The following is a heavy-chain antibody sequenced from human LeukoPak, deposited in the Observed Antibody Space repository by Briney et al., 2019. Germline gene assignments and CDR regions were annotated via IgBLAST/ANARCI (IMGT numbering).Heavy chain of an antibody. CDR1: GFTFRSYG. CDR2: IRFDGSDK. V-gene: IGHV3-30*02. D-gene: IGHD6-19*01. J-gene: IGHJ4*02. Sequence: PGGSLRLSCAASGFTFRSYGMHWVRQAPGKGLEWVAFIRFDGSDKYYADSVKGRFTISRDNSKNTLFLQMNSLRAEDTAVYYCAKDGYTEWLGLYYFDYWGQGTLVTVSS. CDR3: AKDGYTEWLGLYYFDY.